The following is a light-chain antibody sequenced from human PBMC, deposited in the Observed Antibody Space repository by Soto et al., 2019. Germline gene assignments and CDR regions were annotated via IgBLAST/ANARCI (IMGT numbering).Light chain of an antibody. CDR2: GAS. CDR3: QQLTNVRFT. CDR1: QGINKF. J-gene: IGKJ2*01. V-gene: IGKV1-9*01. Sequence: IQLTQSPSSLSASVGDRVTITCRASQGINKFLAWYQQRPGKAPQLLVYGASTLQSGVPSRFSGSGSGTDFTLTISSLQPEDFATYSCQQLTNVRFTFGKGTKLDIK.